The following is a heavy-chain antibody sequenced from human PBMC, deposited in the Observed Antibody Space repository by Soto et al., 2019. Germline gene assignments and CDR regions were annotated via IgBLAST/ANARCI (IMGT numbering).Heavy chain of an antibody. Sequence: ASVKVSCKASGYTFTSYAMHWVRQAPGQRLEWMGWINAGNGNTKYSQKFQGRVTITRDTSASTAYMELSSLRSEDTAVYYCAREGDGYNWVSSSYYGTDARRHAPPVTSP. V-gene: IGHV1-3*01. CDR1: GYTFTSYA. J-gene: IGHJ6*02. CDR2: INAGNGNT. D-gene: IGHD5-12*01. CDR3: AREGDGYNWVSSSYYGTDA.